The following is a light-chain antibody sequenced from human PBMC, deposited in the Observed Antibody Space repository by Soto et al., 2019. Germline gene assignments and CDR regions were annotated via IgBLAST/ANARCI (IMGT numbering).Light chain of an antibody. Sequence: IGMTQSPATLSVSPGERATLSCRASRSVSSNLAWYQQKPGQAPRLLIYGASTRATGVPARFSGSGSGTEFTLTISSLQSEDFAVYYCQQYNNWPWTFGQGTKVDIK. CDR1: RSVSSN. CDR2: GAS. CDR3: QQYNNWPWT. V-gene: IGKV3-15*01. J-gene: IGKJ1*01.